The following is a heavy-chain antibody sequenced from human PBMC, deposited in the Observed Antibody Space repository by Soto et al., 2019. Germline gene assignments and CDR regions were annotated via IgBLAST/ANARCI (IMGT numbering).Heavy chain of an antibody. J-gene: IGHJ1*01. D-gene: IGHD2-21*02. CDR2: ISYDGSNK. CDR1: GFTFSSYG. CDR3: AKGQFKVVTPGYFQH. V-gene: IGHV3-30*18. Sequence: QVQLVESGGGVVQPGRSLRLSCAASGFTFSSYGMHWVRQAPGKGLEWVAIISYDGSNKYYADSVKGRFTISRDNSKNTLYLQMHRLRAEDTAVSYCAKGQFKVVTPGYFQHWGQGTLVTVSS.